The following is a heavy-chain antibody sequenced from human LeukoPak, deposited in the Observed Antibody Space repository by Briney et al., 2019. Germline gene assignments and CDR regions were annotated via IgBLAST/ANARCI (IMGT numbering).Heavy chain of an antibody. Sequence: SETLSLTCTVSGGSISSGSHYWTWIRQPAGKGLEWIGRIYTSGSTNYNPSLKSRVTISVDTSKNQFSLKLSSVTAADTAVYYCARDSPPDRYCSGGSCFTVTTVADVWGKGTTVTVSS. CDR2: IYTSGST. CDR1: GGSISSGSHY. J-gene: IGHJ6*04. V-gene: IGHV4-61*02. CDR3: ARDSPPDRYCSGGSCFTVTTVADV. D-gene: IGHD2-15*01.